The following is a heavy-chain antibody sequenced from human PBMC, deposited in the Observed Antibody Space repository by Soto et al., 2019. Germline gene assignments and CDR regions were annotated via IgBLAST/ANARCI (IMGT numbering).Heavy chain of an antibody. J-gene: IGHJ4*02. D-gene: IGHD3-10*01. CDR1: GYTFTTHY. Sequence: QVQLVQSGAEEKKPGASVTVSCKASGYTFTTHYMHWVRQAPGQGLEWMGIINPSGGRTTYALKFQGRVSLTSDTSTNTVYMELSSLRSEDTAVYYCARAGENYGSGTFSPPLRYYFNSWGQGTLVTVSS. V-gene: IGHV1-46*01. CDR2: INPSGGRT. CDR3: ARAGENYGSGTFSPPLRYYFNS.